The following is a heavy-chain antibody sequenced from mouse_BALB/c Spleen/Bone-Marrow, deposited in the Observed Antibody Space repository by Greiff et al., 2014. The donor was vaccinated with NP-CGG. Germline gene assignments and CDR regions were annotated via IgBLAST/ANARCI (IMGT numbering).Heavy chain of an antibody. V-gene: IGHV14-3*02. CDR2: IDPANGNT. Sequence: VQLQQSGAELVKPGASVKLSCTASGFNIKDTYMHWVKQRPEQGLEWIGRIDPANGNTKYDPKFQDKATITADTSSNTAYLQLSSLTSEDTAVYYCANYYYGYYFDYGGQGTTLTVSS. CDR3: ANYYYGYYFDY. J-gene: IGHJ2*01. D-gene: IGHD1-1*01. CDR1: GFNIKDTY.